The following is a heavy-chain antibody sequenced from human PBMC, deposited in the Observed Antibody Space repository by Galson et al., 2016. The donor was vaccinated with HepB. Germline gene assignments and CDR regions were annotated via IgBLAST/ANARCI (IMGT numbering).Heavy chain of an antibody. CDR2: ISGSGNYI. J-gene: IGHJ4*02. CDR1: RFIFSSYS. CDR3: ARDYGDSIPYYFDD. Sequence: SLRLSCAASRFIFSSYSINWVRQAPGKGLEWVSSISGSGNYIYYADSVRGRFTISRDNDKKSVYLQMDSLRAEDTAVYYCARDYGDSIPYYFDDWGQGTLVTVSS. D-gene: IGHD4-17*01. V-gene: IGHV3-21*01.